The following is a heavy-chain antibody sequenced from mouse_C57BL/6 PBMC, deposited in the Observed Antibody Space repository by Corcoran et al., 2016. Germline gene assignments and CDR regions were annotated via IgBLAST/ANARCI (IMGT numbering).Heavy chain of an antibody. CDR2: INPNNGGT. D-gene: IGHD1-1*01. Sequence: EVQLQQSGPELVKPGASVKIPCKASGYTFTDYNMDWVKQSHGKSLEWIGDINPNNGGTIYNQKFKGKATLTVDKSSSTAYMELRSLTSEDTAVYYCARNRHYYGSRGRYFDVWGTGTTVTVSS. J-gene: IGHJ1*03. CDR3: ARNRHYYGSRGRYFDV. V-gene: IGHV1-18*01. CDR1: GYTFTDYN.